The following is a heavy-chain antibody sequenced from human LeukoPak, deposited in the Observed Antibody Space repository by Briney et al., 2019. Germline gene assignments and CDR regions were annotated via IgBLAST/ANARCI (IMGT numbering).Heavy chain of an antibody. V-gene: IGHV1-18*01. CDR1: GYTFTSYG. J-gene: IGHJ6*03. D-gene: IGHD2-2*01. CDR3: ARTLGYCSSTSCYYYYMDV. Sequence: ASVKVSCKASGYTFTSYGISWVRQAPGQGLEWMGWISAYNGNTNYAQKLQGRVTMTTDISTSTAYMELRSLRSDDTAVYYCARTLGYCSSTSCYYYYMDVWGKGTTVTVSS. CDR2: ISAYNGNT.